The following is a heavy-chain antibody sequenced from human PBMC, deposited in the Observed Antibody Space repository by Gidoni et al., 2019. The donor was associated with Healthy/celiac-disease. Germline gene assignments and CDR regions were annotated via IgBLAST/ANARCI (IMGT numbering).Heavy chain of an antibody. Sequence: EVQLVESGGGLVQPGRSLRLSCAASGFTFDDYAMHWVRQAPGKGLEWVSGISWNSGSIGYADSVKGRFTISRDNAKNSLYLQMNSLRAEDTALYYCAKDYYYYGSGSYFDAFDIWGQGTMVTVSS. CDR2: ISWNSGSI. CDR1: GFTFDDYA. CDR3: AKDYYYYGSGSYFDAFDI. V-gene: IGHV3-9*01. J-gene: IGHJ3*02. D-gene: IGHD3-10*01.